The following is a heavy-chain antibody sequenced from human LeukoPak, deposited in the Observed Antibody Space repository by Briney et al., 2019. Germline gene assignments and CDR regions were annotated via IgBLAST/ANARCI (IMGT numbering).Heavy chain of an antibody. D-gene: IGHD5-18*01. CDR1: GFTFSSYV. Sequence: GGSLRLSCAASGFTFSSYVMHWVRQAPGKGLEWVAVIWYDGSNKYYADSVKGRFTISRDNSKNTLYLQMNSLRAEDTAVYYCARDHRTAMVTDLDYWGQGTLVTVSS. CDR3: ARDHRTAMVTDLDY. J-gene: IGHJ4*02. CDR2: IWYDGSNK. V-gene: IGHV3-33*01.